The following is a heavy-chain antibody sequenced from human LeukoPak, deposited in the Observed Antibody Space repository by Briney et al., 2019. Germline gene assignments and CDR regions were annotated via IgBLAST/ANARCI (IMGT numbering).Heavy chain of an antibody. CDR3: ARDGARMPEHWFDP. CDR1: GYTFTSYH. CDR2: INPSGGST. Sequence: ASVKVSCKASGYTFTSYHMHWVRQAPGQGLEWMGLINPSGGSTIYAQKIQGRVTMTRDTSTSTVYMELSSLRSEDTAVYYCARDGARMPEHWFDPWGQGTLVTVSS. J-gene: IGHJ5*02. D-gene: IGHD1-14*01. V-gene: IGHV1-46*01.